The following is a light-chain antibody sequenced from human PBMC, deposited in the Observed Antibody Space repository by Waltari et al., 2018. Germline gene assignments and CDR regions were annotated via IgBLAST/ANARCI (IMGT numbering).Light chain of an antibody. CDR3: QQYNNWPPGT. CDR1: PSIGSS. Sequence: ETVVTKYLGTLSVSPGERATLSCRTSPSIGSSLAWYQQKPGQSPRLLIYHASIRATGIPARFSGSGSETEFTLTISSLQSEDSAVYYCQQYNNWPPGTFGQGTRVEV. J-gene: IGKJ1*01. V-gene: IGKV3D-15*01. CDR2: HAS.